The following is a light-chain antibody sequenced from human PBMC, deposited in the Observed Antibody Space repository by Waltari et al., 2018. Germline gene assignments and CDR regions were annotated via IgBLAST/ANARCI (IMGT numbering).Light chain of an antibody. CDR1: DIGRKN. V-gene: IGLV3-21*04. J-gene: IGLJ2*01. Sequence: SYVLTQAPSVSVAPGQTATITCGGNDIGRKNVHWYQQKPGQAPIVVIYYDNDRPSGIPEGFSGSNYENTATLTSSRGEAGDEADYFCQVWDPNSDHLVVFGGGTKLTVL. CDR2: YDN. CDR3: QVWDPNSDHLVV.